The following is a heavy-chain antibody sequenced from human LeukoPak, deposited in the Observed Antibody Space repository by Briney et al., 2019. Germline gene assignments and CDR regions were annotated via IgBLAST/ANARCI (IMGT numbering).Heavy chain of an antibody. Sequence: GGSLRLACPASGFTLGIYSMNWVRQAPGKGLEWVSSISSSSSYIYYADSVKGRFTISRDNAKNSLYLQMNSLRAEDTAVYYCARDPDILTGVAFDVWGRGTMVTVSS. CDR2: ISSSSSYI. D-gene: IGHD3-9*01. J-gene: IGHJ3*01. CDR3: ARDPDILTGVAFDV. V-gene: IGHV3-21*04. CDR1: GFTLGIYS.